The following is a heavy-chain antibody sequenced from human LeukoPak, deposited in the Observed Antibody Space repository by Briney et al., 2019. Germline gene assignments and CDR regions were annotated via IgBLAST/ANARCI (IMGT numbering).Heavy chain of an antibody. CDR1: GFTFSSYA. CDR2: ISGSGGST. D-gene: IGHD3-3*01. Sequence: GGSLRLSCAASGFTFSSYAMHWVRQAPGKGLEWVSAISGSGGSTYYADSVKGRFTISRDNSKNTLYLQMNSLRAEDTAVYYCASPGEDFWSGYYADYWGQGTLVTVSS. J-gene: IGHJ4*02. V-gene: IGHV3-23*01. CDR3: ASPGEDFWSGYYADY.